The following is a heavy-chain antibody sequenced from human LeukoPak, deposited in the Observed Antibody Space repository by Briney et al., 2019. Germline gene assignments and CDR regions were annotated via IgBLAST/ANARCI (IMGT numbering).Heavy chain of an antibody. Sequence: ASVKVSCKASGYTFTSYAMNWVRQAPGQGLEWMGGIIPIFGTANYAQKFQGRVTITADESTSTAYMELSSLRSEDTAVYYCLAARRDNWFDPWGQGTLVTVSS. CDR3: LAARRDNWFDP. CDR2: IIPIFGTA. D-gene: IGHD6-6*01. CDR1: GYTFTSYA. J-gene: IGHJ5*02. V-gene: IGHV1-69*13.